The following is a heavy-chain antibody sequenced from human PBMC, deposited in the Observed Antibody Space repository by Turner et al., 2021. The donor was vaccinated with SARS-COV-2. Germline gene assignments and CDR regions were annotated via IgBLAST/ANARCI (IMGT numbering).Heavy chain of an antibody. CDR3: ARTFTAMVRVDY. CDR2: MNPNSGNT. V-gene: IGHV1-8*01. D-gene: IGHD5-18*01. CDR1: GYTFTSYD. Sequence: QVQLVQSGAEVKKPGASGKVSCKASGYTFTSYDINWVRQATGQGLEWMGWMNPNSGNTGYVQKFQGRVTMTRNTSISTAYMELSSLRSEDTAVYYCARTFTAMVRVDYWGQGTLVTVSS. J-gene: IGHJ4*02.